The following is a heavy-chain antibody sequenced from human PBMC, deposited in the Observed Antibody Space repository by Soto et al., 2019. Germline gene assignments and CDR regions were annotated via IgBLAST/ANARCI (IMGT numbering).Heavy chain of an antibody. Sequence: QDQLVQSGVEVKKPGASVKVSCKASGYSFTNYGITWVRQAPGQGFEWMGWISAYNGNTKYAQKLQGRVTMTTDASTSTAYLELWSLTSDDTVVYYCARDRGVAPPVAGNTHYYYYMDVWGKGTTVTVSS. J-gene: IGHJ6*03. CDR1: GYSFTNYG. V-gene: IGHV1-18*01. D-gene: IGHD6-13*01. CDR2: ISAYNGNT. CDR3: ARDRGVAPPVAGNTHYYYYMDV.